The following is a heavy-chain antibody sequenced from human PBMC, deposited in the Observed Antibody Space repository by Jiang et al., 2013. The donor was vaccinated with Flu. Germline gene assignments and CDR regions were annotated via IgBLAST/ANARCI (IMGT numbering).Heavy chain of an antibody. CDR2: INTDGSTT. CDR3: AKGTSTAPRSAFDY. Sequence: SGEGVSSSLGVPSRLSCAASGFTFSNHWMHWVRQVPGKGLVWVSNINTDGSTTTYADSVKGRFAISRDNAKNTLYLQVNSLRAEDTAIYYCAKGTSTAPRSAFDYWGQGTLATVSS. CDR1: GFTFSNHW. J-gene: IGHJ4*02. V-gene: IGHV3-74*01. D-gene: IGHD1-1*01.